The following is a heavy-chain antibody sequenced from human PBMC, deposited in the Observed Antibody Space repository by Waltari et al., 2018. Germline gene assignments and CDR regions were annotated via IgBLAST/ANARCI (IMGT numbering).Heavy chain of an antibody. D-gene: IGHD1-7*01. CDR2: IYYSGST. J-gene: IGHJ6*02. CDR1: GGSISSYY. V-gene: IGHV4-59*01. CDR3: ARWNYSQYYYYYYGMDV. Sequence: QVQLQESGPGLVKPSETLSLTCPVPGGSISSYYWSWIRPPPGKGLEWIGYIYYSGSTNYNPSLKSRVTISVDTSKNQFSLKLSSVTAADTAVYYCARWNYSQYYYYYYGMDVWGQGTTVTVSS.